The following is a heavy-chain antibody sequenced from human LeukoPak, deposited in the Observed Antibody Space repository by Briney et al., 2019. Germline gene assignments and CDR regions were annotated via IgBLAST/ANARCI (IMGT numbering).Heavy chain of an antibody. V-gene: IGHV3-53*01. D-gene: IGHD2-15*01. Sequence: GGSLRLSCAASGFTVSSDYMSWVRQAPGKGLEWVSVIYSGSSTYYADSVKGRFTISRDNSKNTMYLQMNSLRAEDTAVYYCATLSLYCSGGSCYSRYFQNWGQGTLVTVSS. J-gene: IGHJ1*01. CDR3: ATLSLYCSGGSCYSRYFQN. CDR2: IYSGSST. CDR1: GFTVSSDY.